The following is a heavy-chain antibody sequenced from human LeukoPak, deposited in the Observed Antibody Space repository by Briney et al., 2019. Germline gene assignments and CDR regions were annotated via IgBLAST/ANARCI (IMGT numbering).Heavy chain of an antibody. CDR3: APNFWGGYLTDY. CDR1: GFIFSSYS. V-gene: IGHV3-48*02. D-gene: IGHD3-3*01. J-gene: IGHJ4*02. CDR2: ISSSSDTI. Sequence: GGSLRLSCTASGFIFSSYSMNWVRQAPGKGLEWVSYISSSSDTIYYADSVKGRFTISRDNAKNSLYLQMNSLRDVDTAVYYCAPNFWGGYLTDYWGQGTLVTVSS.